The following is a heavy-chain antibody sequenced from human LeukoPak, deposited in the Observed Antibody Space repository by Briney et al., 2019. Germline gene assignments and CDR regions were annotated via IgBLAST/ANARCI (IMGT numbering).Heavy chain of an antibody. J-gene: IGHJ4*02. CDR3: ARGNEYTWWQ. Sequence: SSETLSLTCTVSDGSIKTNYWWTWVRQPPGKGLERIGETWHSGSSTNYNPSLKSRVTISVDKPKSQFSLKLTSVTAADTAIYYCARGNEYTWWQWSQGTLVTVSS. CDR2: TWHSGSST. V-gene: IGHV4-4*02. CDR1: DGSIKTNYW. D-gene: IGHD2-15*01.